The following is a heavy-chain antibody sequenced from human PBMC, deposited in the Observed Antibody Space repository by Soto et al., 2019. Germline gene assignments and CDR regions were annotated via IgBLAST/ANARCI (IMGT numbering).Heavy chain of an antibody. CDR1: GFAFTVNA. CDR3: ARSLRGIIIDFDS. CDR2: ISGSGSST. J-gene: IGHJ4*02. V-gene: IGHV3-23*01. D-gene: IGHD3-10*01. Sequence: EVQLLESGGGLVQPGGSLRLSCAASGFAFTVNAMSWVRQAPGKGLEWVSAISGSGSSTYYVDSVKGRFTISRDNSKNTLYLQMNSLRAEDTALYYCARSLRGIIIDFDSWGQGTVVTVSS.